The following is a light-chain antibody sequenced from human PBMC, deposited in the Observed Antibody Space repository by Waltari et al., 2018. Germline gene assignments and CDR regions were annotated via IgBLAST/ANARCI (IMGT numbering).Light chain of an antibody. CDR3: TEALQSVT. CDR1: QSLLDNNGYNY. Sequence: EIVMTQSPLSLPVPPGAPASISCRSSQSLLDNNGYNYLDWYLQKPGQSPQILIYLGSNRAAGVPDRFSGSGSGTDFTLKISRVEAEDAGVYYCTEALQSVTFGQGTRLEIK. J-gene: IGKJ5*01. CDR2: LGS. V-gene: IGKV2-28*01.